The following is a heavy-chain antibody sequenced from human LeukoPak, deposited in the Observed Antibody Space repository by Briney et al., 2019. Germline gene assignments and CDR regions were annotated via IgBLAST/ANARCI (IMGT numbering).Heavy chain of an antibody. Sequence: GRSLRLSCAASGFPFYDYAMHWVRHAPGKGLEWVSGVSWKTGFIGYADSVKGRFTISRDNAKNSLYLQMNSLRTEDTALYYCAKGGELLRSAIDYWGQGTLVTVSS. CDR3: AKGGELLRSAIDY. CDR2: VSWKTGFI. V-gene: IGHV3-9*01. CDR1: GFPFYDYA. D-gene: IGHD3-16*01. J-gene: IGHJ4*02.